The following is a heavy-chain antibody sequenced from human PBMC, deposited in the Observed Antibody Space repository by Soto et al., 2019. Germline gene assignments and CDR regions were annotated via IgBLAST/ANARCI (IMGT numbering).Heavy chain of an antibody. CDR1: GFTFGIYG. V-gene: IGHV3-30*18. CDR3: AKDFSGLRGYYYYGMDV. Sequence: GGSLRLSCAASGFTFGIYGMHWVGQAPGKGLEWVAVISYDGSNKYYADSVKGRFTISRDNSKNTLYLQMNSLRAEDTAVYYCAKDFSGLRGYYYYGMDVWGQGTTVTVSS. J-gene: IGHJ6*02. CDR2: ISYDGSNK. D-gene: IGHD6-25*01.